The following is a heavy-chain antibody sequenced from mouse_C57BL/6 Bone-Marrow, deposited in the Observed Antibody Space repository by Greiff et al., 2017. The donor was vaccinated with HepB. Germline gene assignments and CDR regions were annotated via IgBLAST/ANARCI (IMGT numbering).Heavy chain of an antibody. CDR3: TRWGYGSSLFDY. V-gene: IGHV1-54*01. D-gene: IGHD1-1*01. Sequence: QVHVKQSGAELVRPGTSVKVSCKASGYAFTNYLIEWVKQRPGQGLEWIGVINPGSGGTNYNEKFKGKATLTADKSSSTAYMQLSSLTSEDSAVYFCTRWGYGSSLFDYWGQGTTLTVSS. J-gene: IGHJ2*01. CDR2: INPGSGGT. CDR1: GYAFTNYL.